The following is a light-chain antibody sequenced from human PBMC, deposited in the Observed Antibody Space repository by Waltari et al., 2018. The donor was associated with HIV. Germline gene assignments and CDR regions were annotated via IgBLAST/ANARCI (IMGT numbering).Light chain of an antibody. Sequence: SYVLTQPPSVSVAPGQTARITCGGHNIGIKSVHWYQQKPGQAPVLVVYDDSDRPSGIPERFSGSNSGNTATLTISRVEAGDEADYYCQVWDSSSDHRVFGGGTKLTVL. J-gene: IGLJ2*01. V-gene: IGLV3-21*02. CDR1: NIGIKS. CDR2: DDS. CDR3: QVWDSSSDHRV.